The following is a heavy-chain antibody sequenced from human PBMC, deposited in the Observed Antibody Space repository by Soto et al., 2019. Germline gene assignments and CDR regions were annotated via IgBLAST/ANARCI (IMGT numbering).Heavy chain of an antibody. D-gene: IGHD3-10*01. CDR2: IYYSGST. J-gene: IGHJ4*02. Sequence: SETLSLTCTVSGGSISSYYWSWIRQPPGKGLNRIGYIYYSGSTNYNPSLKSRVTISVDTSKNTLYLQMNSLRAEDTAVYYCAKCGVRGVAYFDYWGQGTLVTVSS. V-gene: IGHV4-59*12. CDR1: GGSISSYY. CDR3: AKCGVRGVAYFDY.